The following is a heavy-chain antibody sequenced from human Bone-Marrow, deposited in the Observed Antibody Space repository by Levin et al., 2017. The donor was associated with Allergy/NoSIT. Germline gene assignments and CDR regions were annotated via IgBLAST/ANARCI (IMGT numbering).Heavy chain of an antibody. J-gene: IGHJ4*02. CDR3: AKDIATVVTAMRYYLDS. CDR1: GFTFDDYA. V-gene: IGHV3-43D*04. CDR2: ISWDGSGR. Sequence: SCAASGFTFDDYAMHWVRQVPGKALEWISLISWDGSGRYYADSVKGRFTISRDNSENSLYLQMSSLRPEDTALYYCAKDIATVVTAMRYYLDSWGQGTLVTVSS. D-gene: IGHD2-21*02.